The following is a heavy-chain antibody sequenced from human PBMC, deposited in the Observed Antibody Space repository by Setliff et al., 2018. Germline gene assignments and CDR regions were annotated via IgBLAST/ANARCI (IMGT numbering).Heavy chain of an antibody. J-gene: IGHJ3*02. CDR2: IYLGDSDV. V-gene: IGHV5-51*01. Sequence: GESLKISCKGSGYSFTNTWIGWVRQMPGKGLEWMGIIYLGDSDVRYSPSFQGQVTISADKSINTAYLQWSSLKASDTAIYYCARLGGWLTSPETPGACDIWGQGNPGHR. D-gene: IGHD3-16*01. CDR3: ARLGGWLTSPETPGACDI. CDR1: GYSFTNTW.